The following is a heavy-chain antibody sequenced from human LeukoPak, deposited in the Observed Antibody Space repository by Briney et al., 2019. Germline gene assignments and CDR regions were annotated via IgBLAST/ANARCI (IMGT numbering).Heavy chain of an antibody. V-gene: IGHV4-59*01. CDR1: GDSISSYY. CDR3: AREGRQDYVYFDY. J-gene: IGHJ4*02. Sequence: PSQTLSLTCTVSGDSISSYYWSWIRQHPGKGLEWNGYIYYSGNTNYNPSLKNRVTISVDTSKNQFSLRLSSVTAADTAVYYCAREGRQDYVYFDYWGQGTLVTVSS. D-gene: IGHD4-17*01. CDR2: IYYSGNT.